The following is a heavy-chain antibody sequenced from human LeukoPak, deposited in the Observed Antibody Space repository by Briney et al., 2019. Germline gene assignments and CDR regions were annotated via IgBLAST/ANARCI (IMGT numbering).Heavy chain of an antibody. CDR3: AKSTEQWLVQYYFDY. J-gene: IGHJ4*02. V-gene: IGHV3-23*01. D-gene: IGHD6-19*01. CDR1: GFTFSSYA. Sequence: GGSLRLSCAASGFTFSSYAMSWVRQAPGKGLEWVSAISGSGGSTYYADSVKGRFTISRDNSKNTLYLQMNSLRAEDTAVYYCAKSTEQWLVQYYFDYWGQGTLATVSS. CDR2: ISGSGGST.